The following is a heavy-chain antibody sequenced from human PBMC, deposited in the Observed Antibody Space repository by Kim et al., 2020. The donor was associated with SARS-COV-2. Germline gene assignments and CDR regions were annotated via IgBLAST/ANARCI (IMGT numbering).Heavy chain of an antibody. J-gene: IGHJ4*02. V-gene: IGHV3-23*01. D-gene: IGHD3-22*01. Sequence: GRFTISRDNSKNTLYLQRNSLRTEDTALYYCVKEAAFTTIVVDYYFDYWGQGTLVTVSS. CDR3: VKEAAFTTIVVDYYFDY.